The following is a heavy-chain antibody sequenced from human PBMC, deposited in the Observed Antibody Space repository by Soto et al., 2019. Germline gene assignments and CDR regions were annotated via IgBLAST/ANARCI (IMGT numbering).Heavy chain of an antibody. J-gene: IGHJ6*02. Sequence: GESLKISCKGSGYSFTSYWVGWVRQMPGKGLEWMGIIYPGDSDTRYSPSFQGQVTISADKSISTAYLQWSSLKASDTAMYYCARSGVVAATGNYYYYYGMDVLGQGTTVTVSS. CDR2: IYPGDSDT. D-gene: IGHD2-15*01. CDR1: GYSFTSYW. CDR3: ARSGVVAATGNYYYYYGMDV. V-gene: IGHV5-51*01.